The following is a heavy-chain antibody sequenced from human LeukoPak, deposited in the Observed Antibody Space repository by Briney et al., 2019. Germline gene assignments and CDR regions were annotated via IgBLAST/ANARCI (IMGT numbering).Heavy chain of an antibody. CDR3: ARDNCSGGSCYSWLGWFDP. D-gene: IGHD2-15*01. V-gene: IGHV3-21*01. CDR1: GFTFSSYS. J-gene: IGHJ5*02. Sequence: PGGSLRLSCAASGFTFSSYSMNWVRQAPGKGLEWVSSISSSSSYIYYADLVKGRFTISRDNAKNSLYLQMNSLRAEDTAVYYCARDNCSGGSCYSWLGWFDPWGQGTLVTVSS. CDR2: ISSSSSYI.